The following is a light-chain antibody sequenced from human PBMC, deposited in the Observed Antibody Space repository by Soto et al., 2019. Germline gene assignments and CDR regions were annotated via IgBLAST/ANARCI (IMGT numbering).Light chain of an antibody. CDR3: GSYTSSSTLRYV. CDR2: RND. J-gene: IGLJ1*01. Sequence: QSVLTQPPSASGTPGQTVSISCSGSTSNIGSNFVYWYRQVPGTAPKLLIFRNDQRPSGVPDRFSGSRSGTSASLAISGLRSEDEADYYCGSYTSSSTLRYVFGTGTKVTVL. CDR1: TSNIGSNF. V-gene: IGLV1-47*01.